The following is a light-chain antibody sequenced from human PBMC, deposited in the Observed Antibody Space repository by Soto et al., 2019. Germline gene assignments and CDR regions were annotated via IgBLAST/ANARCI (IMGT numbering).Light chain of an antibody. Sequence: EIVLTQSPATLSLSPGEGATLSCRASQSVGSLLAWYQQKPGQAPRLVIYDAYNRATGIPARFSGSGSGTDFTLTISSLEPEDVAVYYCQQRTNWPITVGQGTRREIK. J-gene: IGKJ5*01. CDR2: DAY. V-gene: IGKV3-11*01. CDR1: QSVGSL. CDR3: QQRTNWPIT.